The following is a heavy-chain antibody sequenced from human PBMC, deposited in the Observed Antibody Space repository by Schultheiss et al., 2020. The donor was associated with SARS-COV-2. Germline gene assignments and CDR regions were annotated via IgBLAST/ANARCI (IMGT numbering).Heavy chain of an antibody. CDR3: ARAKSIAVAGTLITYYYYYGMDV. CDR1: GGSISSSSYY. CDR2: IYYSGST. Sequence: SETLSLTCTVSGGSISSSSYYWGWIRQPPGKGLEWIGSIYYSGSTYYNPSLKSRVTISVDTSKNQFSLKLSSVTAADTAVYYCARAKSIAVAGTLITYYYYYGMDVWGQGTTVTVSS. J-gene: IGHJ6*02. V-gene: IGHV4-39*01. D-gene: IGHD6-19*01.